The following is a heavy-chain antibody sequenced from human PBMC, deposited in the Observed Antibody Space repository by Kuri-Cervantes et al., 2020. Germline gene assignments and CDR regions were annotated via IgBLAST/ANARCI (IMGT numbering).Heavy chain of an antibody. CDR3: ARARSRDFFGAFLDY. V-gene: IGHV4-31*01. J-gene: IGHJ4*02. CDR1: GGSIGSGGYY. CDR2: IYYSGST. Sequence: SETLSLTCTVSGGSIGSGGYYWSWIRQHPGKGLEWIGYIYYSGSTYYNPSLKSLVTISVDTSKNQFSLKLSSVTAADTAVYYCARARSRDFFGAFLDYWGQGTLVTVSS. D-gene: IGHD3-3*01.